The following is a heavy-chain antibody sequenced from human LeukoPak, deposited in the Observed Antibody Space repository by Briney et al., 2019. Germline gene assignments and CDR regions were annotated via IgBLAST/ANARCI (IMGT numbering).Heavy chain of an antibody. J-gene: IGHJ4*01. CDR1: GYTFTGYY. CDR2: INPSGGST. CDR3: ARDSKAAAGSIY. D-gene: IGHD6-13*01. Sequence: GASVKVSCKASGYTFTGYYMHWVRQAPGQGLEWMGIINPSGGSTSYAQKFQGRVTMTRDMSTSTVYMELSSLRSEDTAVYYCARDSKAAAGSIYWGQGTLVTVSS. V-gene: IGHV1-46*01.